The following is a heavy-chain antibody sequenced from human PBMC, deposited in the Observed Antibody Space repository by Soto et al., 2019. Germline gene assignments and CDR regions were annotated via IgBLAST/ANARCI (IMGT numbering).Heavy chain of an antibody. D-gene: IGHD5-18*01. V-gene: IGHV3-30*18. CDR1: GFDFTTSV. CDR2: ILDDGDKK. Sequence: QVELVESGGGVVQRGGSLRLSCAASGFDFTTSVMHWVRQAPGKGLEGGAAILDDGDKKYYVDSVKGRFTISRDNPKKLVYLEMRSLTEEDTAVYYCAKDLEGRSQLWLGVLDYCGQGILVPISS. CDR3: AKDLEGRSQLWLGVLDY. J-gene: IGHJ4*02.